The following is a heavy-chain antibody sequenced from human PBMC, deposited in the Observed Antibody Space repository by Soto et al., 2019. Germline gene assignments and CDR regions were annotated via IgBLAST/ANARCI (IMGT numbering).Heavy chain of an antibody. CDR1: GFTFSTYD. D-gene: IGHD4-17*01. CDR2: ISGSDNRV. V-gene: IGHV3-23*01. J-gene: IGHJ6*02. Sequence: GGSLRLSCAASGFTFSTYDMVWVRQAPGKGLESVASISGSDNRVFYADSVKGRFTVSRDNSKNTLYLQMNSLRVEDSAVYYCAKILSVTTNYWHGMDVWGQGTTVTVSS. CDR3: AKILSVTTNYWHGMDV.